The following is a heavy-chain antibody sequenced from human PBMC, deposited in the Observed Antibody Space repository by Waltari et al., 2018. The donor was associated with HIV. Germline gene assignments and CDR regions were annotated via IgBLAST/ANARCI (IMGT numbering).Heavy chain of an antibody. D-gene: IGHD3-10*01. J-gene: IGHJ4*02. Sequence: QVQLQESGPGLVKPSETLSLTCTVSGGSISSYYWTWNRQPPGKGLEWIGYIYYSGSTNYNPSLKSRVTISVDTSKNQFSLKLSSVTAADTAVYYCARESMVRGVIFFDYWGQGTLVTVSS. CDR2: IYYSGST. CDR3: ARESMVRGVIFFDY. CDR1: GGSISSYY. V-gene: IGHV4-59*01.